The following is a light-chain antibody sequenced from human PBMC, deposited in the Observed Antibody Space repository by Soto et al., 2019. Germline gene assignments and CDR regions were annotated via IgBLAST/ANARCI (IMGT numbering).Light chain of an antibody. CDR3: QQLNSYPRT. CDR1: QGISDY. Sequence: DIQLTQSPSFLSASIGDRVTITCRASQGISDYLAWYQQKPGKAPNLLIYAASTLQSGVPSRFSGSGSGTEFTLTISSLQPEDFVTYYCQQLNSYPRTFGQGTKVEIK. V-gene: IGKV1-9*01. J-gene: IGKJ1*01. CDR2: AAS.